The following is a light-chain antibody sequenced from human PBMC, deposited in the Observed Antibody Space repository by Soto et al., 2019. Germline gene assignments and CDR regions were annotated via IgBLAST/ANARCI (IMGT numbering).Light chain of an antibody. V-gene: IGKV3-15*01. CDR2: GAS. Sequence: EIVMTQSPATLSVSPGERATLSCRASQSVSSNLAWYQQKPGQAPRLLIYGASTRATGIPARFSGSRSGTEFTLTISSLQSEAFAVYYCQQYNTWPQGFGQGTKVEI. CDR1: QSVSSN. CDR3: QQYNTWPQG. J-gene: IGKJ1*01.